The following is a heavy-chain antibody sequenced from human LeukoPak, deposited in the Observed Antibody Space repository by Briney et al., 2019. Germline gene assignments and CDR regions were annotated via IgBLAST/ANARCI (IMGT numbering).Heavy chain of an antibody. Sequence: SETLSLTCAVDGGSYSGHYWTWIRQPPGKGLEWIGEINYSGSPNYNPSLKSRVTISIDTSKNQFSLKLSSVTAADTAMYYCARGPPLNPGAYGSSGYYYFDYWGQGILVTVSS. CDR2: INYSGSP. CDR1: GGSYSGHY. D-gene: IGHD3-22*01. J-gene: IGHJ4*02. CDR3: ARGPPLNPGAYGSSGYYYFDY. V-gene: IGHV4-34*01.